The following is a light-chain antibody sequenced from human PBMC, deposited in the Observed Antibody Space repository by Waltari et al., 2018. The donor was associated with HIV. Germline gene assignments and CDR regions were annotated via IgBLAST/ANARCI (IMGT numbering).Light chain of an antibody. V-gene: IGLV4-69*01. J-gene: IGLJ2*01. CDR2: LNNDGSH. Sequence: QPVVTHSPSAAAPLGASVKLTCTLSSGHSDHAIAGQQQHPQKGPRYWMRLNNDGSHYKGDGIPDRFSGSSSGAERYLIISGLQSGDEADYYCQTWDTGIIIFGGGTKLTVL. CDR1: SGHSDHA. CDR3: QTWDTGIII.